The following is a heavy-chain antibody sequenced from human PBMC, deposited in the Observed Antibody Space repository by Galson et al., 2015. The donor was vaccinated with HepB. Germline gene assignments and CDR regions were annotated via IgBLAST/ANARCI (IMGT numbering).Heavy chain of an antibody. D-gene: IGHD6-19*01. CDR2: INPKIGGT. Sequence: SVKVSCKASGYTFTGYYMHWLRQAPGQGLEWIGRINPKIGGTNYAQTFQGRVTMTRDTSISTDYMELSRLRADDTAVYSCARVSSGWYVGEDYWGQGTLVTVSS. J-gene: IGHJ4*02. V-gene: IGHV1-2*06. CDR3: ARVSSGWYVGEDY. CDR1: GYTFTGYY.